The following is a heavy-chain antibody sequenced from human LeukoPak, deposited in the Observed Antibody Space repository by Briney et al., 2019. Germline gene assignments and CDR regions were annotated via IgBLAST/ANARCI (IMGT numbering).Heavy chain of an antibody. D-gene: IGHD3-10*01. V-gene: IGHV3-30*18. J-gene: IGHJ4*02. CDR3: ANLLIAGHGSGSSPFDY. CDR1: GFTFISYG. Sequence: PGGSLRLSCAASGFTFISYGMHWVRQARGKGLEWVAVISYDGSNKYYADSVKGRFTISRDNSKNTLYLQMNSLRAEDTAVYYCANLLIAGHGSGSSPFDYWGQGTLVTVSS. CDR2: ISYDGSNK.